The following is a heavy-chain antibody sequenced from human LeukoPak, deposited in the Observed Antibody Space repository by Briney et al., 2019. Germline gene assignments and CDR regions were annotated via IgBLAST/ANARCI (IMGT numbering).Heavy chain of an antibody. V-gene: IGHV3-23*01. CDR1: GFTLRSYS. CDR2: ISDSDNSM. J-gene: IGHJ4*02. CDR3: AKSEPQIAVAGSLDY. D-gene: IGHD6-19*01. Sequence: PGGSLRLSCAASGFTLRSYSMNWVRQAPGKGLEWVSSISDSDNSMYYADSVKGRFTISRDNSKNTLYLQMNSLRAEDTAVYYCAKSEPQIAVAGSLDYWGQGTLVTVSS.